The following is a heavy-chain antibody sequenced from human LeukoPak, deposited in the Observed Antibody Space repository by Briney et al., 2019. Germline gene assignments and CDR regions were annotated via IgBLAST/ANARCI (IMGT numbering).Heavy chain of an antibody. CDR1: GASFSGYY. CDR3: ARVFGSRILTLRWYFMDV. V-gene: IGHV4-34*01. D-gene: IGHD4-23*01. Sequence: SETLSLTCGVYGASFSGYYWSWIRQSPEKGLEWIGEINDSGGSNYNPSLKSRVTISIDTSENHFSLKLRSVPAADTAVYYCARVFGSRILTLRWYFMDVWGEGTTVTVSS. CDR2: INDSGGS. J-gene: IGHJ6*03.